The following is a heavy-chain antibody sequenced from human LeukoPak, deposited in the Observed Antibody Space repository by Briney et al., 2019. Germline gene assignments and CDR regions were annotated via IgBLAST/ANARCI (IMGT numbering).Heavy chain of an antibody. D-gene: IGHD5-12*01. CDR2: ISWNSGSV. J-gene: IGHJ6*02. CDR3: AKASGYDYYYYGMDV. V-gene: IGHV3-9*01. CDR1: GFTFSSYS. Sequence: PGGSLRLSCAASGFTFSSYSMNWVRQAPGKGLEWVSGISWNSGSVGYADSVKGRFTISRDNAKNSLYLQMNSLRAEDTALYYCAKASGYDYYYYGMDVWGQGTTVTVSS.